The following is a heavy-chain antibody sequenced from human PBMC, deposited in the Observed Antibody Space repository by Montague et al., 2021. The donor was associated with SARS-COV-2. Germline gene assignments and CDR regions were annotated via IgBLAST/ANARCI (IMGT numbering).Heavy chain of an antibody. J-gene: IGHJ4*02. CDR1: GFTFSSYS. Sequence: SLRLSCAASGFTFSSYSMNWVRQAPGKGLEWVSSISSSSSYIYYADSVKGRFTISRDNVKNPLYLQMNSLRAEDTAVYYCARDRGGSYPLDYWGQGTLVTVSS. D-gene: IGHD1-26*01. CDR2: ISSSSSYI. V-gene: IGHV3-21*01. CDR3: ARDRGGSYPLDY.